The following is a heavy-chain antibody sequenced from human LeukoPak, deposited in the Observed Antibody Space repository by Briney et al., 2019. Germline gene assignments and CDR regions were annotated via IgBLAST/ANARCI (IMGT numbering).Heavy chain of an antibody. Sequence: SETLSLTCAVSGGSISSGGYSWSWIRQPPGKGLEGIGYIYHSGRTYYNPSLKRRGPISVDRSRNQFSLKLSSVTAADTAMYYCARGGVEYYGSGSYYWAFDIWGQGTMVTVSS. J-gene: IGHJ3*02. D-gene: IGHD3-10*01. V-gene: IGHV4-30-2*01. CDR3: ARGGVEYYGSGSYYWAFDI. CDR1: GGSISSGGYS. CDR2: IYHSGRT.